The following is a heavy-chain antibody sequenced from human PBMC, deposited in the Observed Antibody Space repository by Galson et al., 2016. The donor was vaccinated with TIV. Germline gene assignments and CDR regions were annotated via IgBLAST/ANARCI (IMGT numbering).Heavy chain of an antibody. J-gene: IGHJ4*02. CDR2: FFHPGAV. CDR1: GYSINSHYF. V-gene: IGHV4-38-2*02. CDR3: TRHIGGDFGDY. Sequence: TVSGYSINSHYFWAWLRQPPGKGLEWIGSFFHPGAVYYNPSLERRVTMSGDTSKNHFSLRLTSVTAADTAIYYCTRHIGGDFGDYVGQGILVTVSS. D-gene: IGHD2-21*02.